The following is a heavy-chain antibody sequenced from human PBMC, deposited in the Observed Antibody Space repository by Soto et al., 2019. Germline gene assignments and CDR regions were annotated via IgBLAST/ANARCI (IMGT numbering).Heavy chain of an antibody. CDR2: IGTAGDT. D-gene: IGHD2-2*03. J-gene: IGHJ6*02. CDR1: GFTFSSYD. CDR3: ARDGYCSSSSCYAGDYYYGMDV. V-gene: IGHV3-13*01. Sequence: GGSLRLSCAASGFTFSSYDMHWVRQATGKGLEWVSAIGTAGDTYYPGSVKGRFTISRENAKNSLYLQMNSLRAEDTAVYYCARDGYCSSSSCYAGDYYYGMDVWGQGTTVTVAS.